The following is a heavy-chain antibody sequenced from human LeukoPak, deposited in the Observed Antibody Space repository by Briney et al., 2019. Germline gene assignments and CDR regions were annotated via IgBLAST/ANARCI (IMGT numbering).Heavy chain of an antibody. Sequence: ASVKVPCKASGGTFSSYAISWVRQAPGQGLEWMGRIIPILGIANYAQKFQGRVTITADKSTSTAYMELSSLRSEDTAVYYCARAVDYYYHFDYWGQGTLVTVSS. CDR2: IIPILGIA. V-gene: IGHV1-69*04. CDR3: ARAVDYYYHFDY. J-gene: IGHJ4*02. CDR1: GGTFSSYA. D-gene: IGHD2-21*01.